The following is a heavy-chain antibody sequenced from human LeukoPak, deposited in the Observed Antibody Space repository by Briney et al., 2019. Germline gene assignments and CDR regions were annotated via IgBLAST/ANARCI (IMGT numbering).Heavy chain of an antibody. CDR1: GFTFDDYT. J-gene: IGHJ4*02. CDR2: ISSSSSYI. V-gene: IGHV3-21*01. CDR3: ARAPGKNFDWLPNYFDY. Sequence: GGSLRLSCAASGFTFDDYTMHWVRQAPGKGLEWVSSISSSSSYIYYADSVKGRFTISRDNAKNSLYLQMNSLRAEDTAVYYCARAPGKNFDWLPNYFDYWGQGTLVTVSS. D-gene: IGHD3-9*01.